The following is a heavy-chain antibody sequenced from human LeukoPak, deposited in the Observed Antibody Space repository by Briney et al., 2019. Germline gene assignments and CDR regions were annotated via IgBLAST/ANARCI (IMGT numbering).Heavy chain of an antibody. D-gene: IGHD3-10*01. J-gene: IGHJ4*02. CDR1: GFTFSSYA. V-gene: IGHV3-30*04. CDR2: ISYDGSNK. Sequence: GGSLRLSCAASGFTFSSYAMHWVRQAPGKGLEWVAVISYDGSNKYYADSVKGRFTISRDNSKNTLYLQMNSLRAEDTAVYYCAKASDKYFYGSGSYYIFDYWGQGTLVTVSS. CDR3: AKASDKYFYGSGSYYIFDY.